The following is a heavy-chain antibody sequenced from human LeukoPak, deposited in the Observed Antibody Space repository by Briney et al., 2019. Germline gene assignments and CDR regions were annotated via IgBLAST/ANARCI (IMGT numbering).Heavy chain of an antibody. V-gene: IGHV1-69*01. CDR1: GGTFSSYA. J-gene: IGHJ6*03. CDR3: ASEYSSSSPLLDYYYMDV. CDR2: IIPIFGTA. D-gene: IGHD6-6*01. Sequence: ASVKVSCKASGGTFSSYAISWVRQAPGQGLEWMGGIIPIFGTANYAQKFQGRVTITADESMSTAYMELSSLRSEDTAVYYCASEYSSSSPLLDYYYMDVWGKGTTVTVSS.